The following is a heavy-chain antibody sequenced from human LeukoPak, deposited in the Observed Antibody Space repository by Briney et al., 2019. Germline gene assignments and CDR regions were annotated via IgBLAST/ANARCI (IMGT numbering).Heavy chain of an antibody. J-gene: IGHJ4*02. CDR2: IYPGDSDT. CDR1: GYSFTSYW. CDR3: ARVRSSRGYSYGSAPDY. D-gene: IGHD5-18*01. Sequence: HGESLQISCKGSGYSFTSYWIGWVRQMPGKGLEWMGIIYPGDSDTRYSPSFQGQVTISADKSISTAYLQWSSLKASDTAMYYCARVRSSRGYSYGSAPDYWGQGTLVTVSS. V-gene: IGHV5-51*01.